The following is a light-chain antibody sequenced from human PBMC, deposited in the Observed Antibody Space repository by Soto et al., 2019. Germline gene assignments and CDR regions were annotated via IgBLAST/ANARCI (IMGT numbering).Light chain of an antibody. CDR2: SNR. J-gene: IGLJ3*02. CDR1: SSNIGAGYD. Sequence: QTVVTQPPSVSGAPGQRVTISCTGSSSNIGAGYDVHWYQQVPGTAPKLVIFSNRSRPSGIPDRFSGSKSGTSASLAITGLQAEDEGDYYCQSYDSILSVVFGGGTKVTVL. CDR3: QSYDSILSVV. V-gene: IGLV1-40*01.